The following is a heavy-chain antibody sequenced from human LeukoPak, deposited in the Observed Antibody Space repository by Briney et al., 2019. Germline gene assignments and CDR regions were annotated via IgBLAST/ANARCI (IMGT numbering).Heavy chain of an antibody. J-gene: IGHJ5*02. D-gene: IGHD3-22*01. CDR3: ARDYDSSGYYYGWFDP. CDR1: GGTLSSYP. CDR2: IIPILGIA. V-gene: IGHV1-69*04. Sequence: GSSVKVSCKASGGTLSSYPISWVRQAPGQGLEWMGRIIPILGIANYAQKFQGRVTITADKSTSTAYMELSSLRSEDTAVYYCARDYDSSGYYYGWFDPWGQGTLVTVSS.